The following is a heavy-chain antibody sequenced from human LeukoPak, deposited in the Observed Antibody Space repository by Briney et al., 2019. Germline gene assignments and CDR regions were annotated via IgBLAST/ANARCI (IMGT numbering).Heavy chain of an antibody. CDR1: GFTFSVYG. V-gene: IGHV3-33*01. D-gene: IGHD1-26*01. CDR2: MWYDGSNK. CDR3: ARAGGSYYYYFDY. Sequence: QPGGSLRLSCAASGFTFSVYGMHWVRQAPGKGLEWVAVMWYDGSNKYYADSVKGRFTISRDNSKNTLYLEMSSLRAEDTAVYSCARAGGSYYYYFDYWGQGTLVTVSS. J-gene: IGHJ4*02.